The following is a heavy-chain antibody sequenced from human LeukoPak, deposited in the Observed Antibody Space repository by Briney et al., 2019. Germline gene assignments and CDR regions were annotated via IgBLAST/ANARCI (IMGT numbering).Heavy chain of an antibody. CDR2: INHSGST. Sequence: SETLSLTCAVYGGSFSGYYWRWIRQPPGKGLEWIGEINHSGSTNYNPPLKSRVTISVDTTKNQLSPKLSSVTAADTAVYYCGSGLLGELSLWGEGTLVTVSS. V-gene: IGHV4-34*01. CDR3: GSGLLGELSL. J-gene: IGHJ4*02. CDR1: GGSFSGYY. D-gene: IGHD3-16*02.